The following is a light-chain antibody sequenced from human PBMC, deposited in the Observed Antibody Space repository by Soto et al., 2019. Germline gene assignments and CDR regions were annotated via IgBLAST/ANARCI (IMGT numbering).Light chain of an antibody. CDR2: EVS. Sequence: QSVLTQPASVSGSPGQSITISCTGTSNDVGSYDFVSWYQQHPDKAPRLMIYEVSNRPSGVSDRFSGSKSGNTASLTISGLHAEDEADYYCISFTNSHIYVFGTGTKLTVL. V-gene: IGLV2-14*01. CDR1: SNDVGSYDF. CDR3: ISFTNSHIYV. J-gene: IGLJ1*01.